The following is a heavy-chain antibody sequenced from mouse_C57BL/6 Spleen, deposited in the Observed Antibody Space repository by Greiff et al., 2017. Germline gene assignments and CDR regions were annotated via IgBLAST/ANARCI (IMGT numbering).Heavy chain of an antibody. CDR1: GYTFTEYT. CDR3: ARHGLCYDYERYFDY. D-gene: IGHD2-4*01. V-gene: IGHV1-62-2*01. CDR2: VYPGSGSI. Sequence: VQLLQSGAELVKPGASVKLSCTASGYTFTEYTIHWVKQRSGQGLGWIGWVYPGSGSIKHNEKFEDKAILTADKSSSTVYMELSRLTSEDSAVYFCARHGLCYDYERYFDYWGQGTTLTVSS. J-gene: IGHJ2*01.